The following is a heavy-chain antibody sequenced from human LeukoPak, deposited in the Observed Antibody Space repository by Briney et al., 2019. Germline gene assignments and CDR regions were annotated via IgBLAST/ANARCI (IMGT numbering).Heavy chain of an antibody. D-gene: IGHD3-22*01. V-gene: IGHV3-11*01. Sequence: GGSLRLSCAASGFTFSDYYMSWIRQAPGKGLEWVSYISSSGSTIYYADSVKGRFTISRDNAKNSLYLQMNSLRAEDTAVYYCAKDLGPVATVVIDAFDIWGQGTMVTVSS. J-gene: IGHJ3*02. CDR1: GFTFSDYY. CDR2: ISSSGSTI. CDR3: AKDLGPVATVVIDAFDI.